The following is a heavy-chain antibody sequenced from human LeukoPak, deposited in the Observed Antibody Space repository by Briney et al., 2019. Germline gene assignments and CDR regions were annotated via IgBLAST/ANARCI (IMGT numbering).Heavy chain of an antibody. CDR3: AKVKGVTIFGVVPGAFEI. CDR2: ISGSGGST. D-gene: IGHD3-3*01. V-gene: IGHV3-23*01. Sequence: GGSLRLSCAASGFTFSSYAMSWVRQAPGKGLEWVSAISGSGGSTYYADSVKGRFTISRDNYKNSLYLQMNSLRAEDTAVYYCAKVKGVTIFGVVPGAFEIWGQGTMVTVSS. J-gene: IGHJ3*02. CDR1: GFTFSSYA.